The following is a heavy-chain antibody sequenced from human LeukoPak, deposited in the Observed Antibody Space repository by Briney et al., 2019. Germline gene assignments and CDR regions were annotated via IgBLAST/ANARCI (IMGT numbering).Heavy chain of an antibody. V-gene: IGHV4-59*01. CDR2: IHYSGST. Sequence: SETLSLTCTVSGGAISSYYWSWIRQPPGKGVEWIGYIHYSGSTNYNPSLKRRVTMSVGTSKNQFSLKLSSRTAADTAVYYCAGGQRSYFRAVDAWGQGTLVTVSS. CDR3: AGGQRSYFRAVDA. J-gene: IGHJ5*02. CDR1: GGAISSYY. D-gene: IGHD1-26*01.